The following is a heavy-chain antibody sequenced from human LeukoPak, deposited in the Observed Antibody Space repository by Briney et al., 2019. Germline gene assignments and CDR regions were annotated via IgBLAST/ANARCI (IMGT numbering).Heavy chain of an antibody. J-gene: IGHJ4*02. V-gene: IGHV3-23*01. Sequence: PGGSLRLSCAASGFMFTDYAMSWVRQAPGKGLQWVSGISDSGGSSYYTDSVKGRFTISRDNSKNTVFLEMNNLRVEDTAVYFCARHDSYIPWWGQGSLVTVSS. CDR3: ARHDSYIPW. CDR1: GFMFTDYA. CDR2: ISDSGGSS. D-gene: IGHD5-18*01.